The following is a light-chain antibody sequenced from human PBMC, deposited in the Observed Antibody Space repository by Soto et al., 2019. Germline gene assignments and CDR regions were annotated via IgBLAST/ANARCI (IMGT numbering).Light chain of an antibody. J-gene: IGKJ1*01. Sequence: VLTQSPATVAVSPGGRTILSCRASQSVDNYLAWYQQKPGQAPRLLIYDTSKRATGVPARFIGSGSGTAYTLTINSLESEDFAVYYCQQRKNWRWTFGQGTKVEI. CDR3: QQRKNWRWT. V-gene: IGKV3-11*01. CDR1: QSVDNY. CDR2: DTS.